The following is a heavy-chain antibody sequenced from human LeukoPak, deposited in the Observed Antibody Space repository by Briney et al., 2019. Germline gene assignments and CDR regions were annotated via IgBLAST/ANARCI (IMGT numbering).Heavy chain of an antibody. CDR3: AKVSGPRVTRHGSYFPGYFDY. D-gene: IGHD1-26*01. J-gene: IGHJ4*02. V-gene: IGHV3-23*01. Sequence: PGGSLRLSCAASGFTFSSYAMSWVRQAPGKGLEWVSTISGSGGSTYYADSVKGRFTISRDNSKNTLYLQMNSLRAEDTAVYYCAKVSGPRVTRHGSYFPGYFDYWGQGTLVTVSS. CDR1: GFTFSSYA. CDR2: ISGSGGST.